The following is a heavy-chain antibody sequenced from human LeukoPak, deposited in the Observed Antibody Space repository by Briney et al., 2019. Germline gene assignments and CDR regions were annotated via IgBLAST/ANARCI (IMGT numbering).Heavy chain of an antibody. CDR3: TRDQYTSSSH. Sequence: GGSLRLSCAASGFPLSSYSINWVRQAPGKGLEWVSYINIDSITVNYADSVKGRFTISRDNAKNSLYLQMDSLRVEDTAVYYCTRDQYTSSSHWGQGTLVTVSS. D-gene: IGHD6-19*01. CDR2: INIDSITV. V-gene: IGHV3-48*01. J-gene: IGHJ4*02. CDR1: GFPLSSYS.